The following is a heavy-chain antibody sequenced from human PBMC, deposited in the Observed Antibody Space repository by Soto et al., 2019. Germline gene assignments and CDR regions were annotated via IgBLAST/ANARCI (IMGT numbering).Heavy chain of an antibody. J-gene: IGHJ4*02. V-gene: IGHV1-18*04. CDR2: ISAYNGNT. CDR1: GYTFTSYG. D-gene: IGHD3-10*01. CDR3: ARTGAGSGSYRYPYYY. Sequence: ASVKVSCKASGYTFTSYGISWVRQAPGQGLEWMGWISAYNGNTNCAQKLQGRATMTTDTSTSTAYMELRSLRSDDTAVYYCARTGAGSGSYRYPYYYWGQGTLVTVSS.